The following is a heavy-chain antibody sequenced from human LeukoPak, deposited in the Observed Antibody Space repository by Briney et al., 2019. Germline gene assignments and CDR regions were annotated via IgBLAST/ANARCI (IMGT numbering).Heavy chain of an antibody. J-gene: IGHJ3*01. CDR3: AKNHDSNGYHTDDAFDL. CDR1: GFTFSAYA. CDR2: ISVSGYST. V-gene: IGHV3-23*01. D-gene: IGHD3-22*01. Sequence: GGTLRLSCAASGFTFSAYATNWVRQAPGRGLEWVSVISVSGYSTYYADSVKGRFTISRDSSKSTLYLQMNSLRAEDTAIYYCAKNHDSNGYHTDDAFDLWGQGTMVTVSS.